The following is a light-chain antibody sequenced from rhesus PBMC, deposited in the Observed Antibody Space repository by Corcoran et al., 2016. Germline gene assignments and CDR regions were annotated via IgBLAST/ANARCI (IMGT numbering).Light chain of an antibody. CDR3: QHGYGTPFT. V-gene: IGKV1-74*01. CDR1: ENVHNY. CDR2: KAS. J-gene: IGKJ3*01. Sequence: DIQMTQSPSSLSASVGDRVTITCRASENVHNYLHWYQQKPGKAPKLLIYKASTLQSGVPSRFSGSGSGTEYTFTISSLQPEDVATYYCQHGYGTPFTFGPGTKLDIK.